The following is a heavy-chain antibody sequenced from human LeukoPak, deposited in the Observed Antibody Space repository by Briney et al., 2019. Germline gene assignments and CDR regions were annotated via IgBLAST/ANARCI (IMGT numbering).Heavy chain of an antibody. J-gene: IGHJ4*02. V-gene: IGHV1-69*13. D-gene: IGHD3-10*01. CDR1: GGTFSSYA. CDR3: ARARVLSGSRSYYRPLEFDY. Sequence: SVKVSCKASGGTFSSYAISWVRQAPGQGLEWMGGIIPIFGTANYAQKFQGRVTITADESTSTAYMELSSLRSEDTAVYYCARARVLSGSRSYYRPLEFDYWGQGTLVTVSS. CDR2: IIPIFGTA.